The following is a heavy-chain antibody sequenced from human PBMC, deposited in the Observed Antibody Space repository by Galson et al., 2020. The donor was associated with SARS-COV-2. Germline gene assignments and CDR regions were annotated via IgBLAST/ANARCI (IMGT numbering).Heavy chain of an antibody. Sequence: EAGPTLVKPTQTLTLTCTCSGISLTTRGLGVGWIREPLGKALEWLALIYWNDDKLYSPSLKSRLTITKDTSKNPVVLTMTNMDPVDTATYFCAHSAPSSLTIFGVVIVKDYFDYWGQGTLVTVSS. J-gene: IGHJ4*02. D-gene: IGHD3-3*01. CDR3: AHSAPSSLTIFGVVIVKDYFDY. V-gene: IGHV2-5*01. CDR1: GISLTTRGLG. CDR2: IYWNDDK.